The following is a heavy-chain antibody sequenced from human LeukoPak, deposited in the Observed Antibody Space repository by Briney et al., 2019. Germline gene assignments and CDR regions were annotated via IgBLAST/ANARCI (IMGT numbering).Heavy chain of an antibody. V-gene: IGHV3-30*02. Sequence: PGGSLRLSCAASGFTLSSYGMHWVRQAPGKGLEWVAFIRYDGSNKYYADSVKGRFTISRDNSKNTLYLQMNSLRAEDTAVYYCAKDRKELSYYYYMDVWGKGTTVTVSS. D-gene: IGHD1-26*01. CDR3: AKDRKELSYYYYMDV. J-gene: IGHJ6*03. CDR2: IRYDGSNK. CDR1: GFTLSSYG.